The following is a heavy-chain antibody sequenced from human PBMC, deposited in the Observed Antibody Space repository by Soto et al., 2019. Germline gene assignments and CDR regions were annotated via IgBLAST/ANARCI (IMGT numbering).Heavy chain of an antibody. D-gene: IGHD4-17*01. V-gene: IGHV4-59*08. CDR3: VRQGIDYLHGLVDV. Sequence: QVQLQQSGPRLVKPSETLSLTCTVSSGPDRSHNWGWIRQPPGRGLEWIGYVYDTGDTAYNPSLRGRVTISADTSTNDISLPLNSVTAADTAVYYCVRQGIDYLHGLVDVWGQGTTVSVSS. J-gene: IGHJ6*02. CDR1: SGPDRSHN. CDR2: VYDTGDT.